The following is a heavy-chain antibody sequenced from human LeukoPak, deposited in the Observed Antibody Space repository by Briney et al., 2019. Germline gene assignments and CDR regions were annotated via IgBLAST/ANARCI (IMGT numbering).Heavy chain of an antibody. CDR2: ISYDGSNK. CDR3: AKNMVRGVIDLDY. CDR1: GFTFSSYG. V-gene: IGHV3-30*18. Sequence: PGRSLRLSCAASGFTFSSYGMHWVRQAPGKGLEWVAVISYDGSNKYYADSVKGRLTISRDNSKNTLYLQMNSLRAEDTAVYYCAKNMVRGVIDLDYWGQGTLVTVSS. D-gene: IGHD3-10*01. J-gene: IGHJ4*02.